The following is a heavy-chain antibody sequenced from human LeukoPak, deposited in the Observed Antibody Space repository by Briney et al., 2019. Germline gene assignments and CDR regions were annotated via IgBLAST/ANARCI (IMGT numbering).Heavy chain of an antibody. CDR3: AGGQWLPDY. J-gene: IGHJ4*02. Sequence: GGSLRLSCAASGFTFSSNAMSWVRQAPGKGLEWVSAISGSGGSTYYADSVKGRFTISRDNSKNTLYLQMNSLRVEDTAIYYWAGGQWLPDYCAQGTLVPVSS. CDR1: GFTFSSNA. CDR2: ISGSGGST. D-gene: IGHD6-19*01. V-gene: IGHV3-23*01.